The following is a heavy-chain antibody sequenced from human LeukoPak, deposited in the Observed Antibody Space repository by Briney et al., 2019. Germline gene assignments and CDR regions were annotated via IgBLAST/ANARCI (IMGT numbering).Heavy chain of an antibody. J-gene: IGHJ4*02. CDR2: ITWNSGII. D-gene: IGHD6-13*01. Sequence: PGGSLRLSCAASGFTFDDYAMHWVRQAPGKGLEWVSGITWNSGIIGYADSVRGRFTTSRDNAENSLYLQMNSLRDEDTAFYYCAKAAYSSSWRDFDYWGQGTLVTVSS. CDR3: AKAAYSSSWRDFDY. CDR1: GFTFDDYA. V-gene: IGHV3-9*01.